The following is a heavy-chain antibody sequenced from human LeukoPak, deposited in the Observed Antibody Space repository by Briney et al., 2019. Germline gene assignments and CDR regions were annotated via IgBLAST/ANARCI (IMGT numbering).Heavy chain of an antibody. V-gene: IGHV3-21*01. Sequence: GGSLRLSCAASGFTFSSYSMNWVRQAPGKGLEWVSSISSSSSYIYYADSVKGRFTISRDNAKNSLYLQMNSLRAEDTAVYYCARDRRLEDDSGGYYFAYYYYYMDVWGKGTTVTVSS. CDR3: ARDRRLEDDSGGYYFAYYYYYMDV. CDR1: GFTFSSYS. D-gene: IGHD3-22*01. CDR2: ISSSSSYI. J-gene: IGHJ6*03.